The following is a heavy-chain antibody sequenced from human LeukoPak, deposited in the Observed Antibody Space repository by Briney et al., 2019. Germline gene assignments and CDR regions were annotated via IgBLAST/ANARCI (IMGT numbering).Heavy chain of an antibody. J-gene: IGHJ4*02. CDR3: ASGYLLWFGDPGPPDY. CDR1: RGTSSSYA. V-gene: IGHV1-69*13. CDR2: IIPIFGTA. Sequence: GASVKVSCKASRGTSSSYAISWVRQAPGQGLEWMGEIIPIFGTANYAQQFQGRFTLNADESTSTVYMELSGLRSEDTAVYYCASGYLLWFGDPGPPDYWGQGTLVTVSS. D-gene: IGHD3-10*01.